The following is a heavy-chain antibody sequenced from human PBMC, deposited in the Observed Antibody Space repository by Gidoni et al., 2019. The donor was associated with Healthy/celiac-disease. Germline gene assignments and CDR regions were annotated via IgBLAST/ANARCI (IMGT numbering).Heavy chain of an antibody. Sequence: QVQLQESGPGLVKPLQTLSLTCTVPGGSISSGGYYRSWIRQHPGKDLEWIGYNYYSVSTYYNPSLKRRVTISVDTSKNQFSLELSSVTAADTAVYYCARGRGRYYDFWSGYYSYYFDYWGQGTLVTVSS. J-gene: IGHJ4*02. CDR2: NYYSVST. V-gene: IGHV4-31*03. CDR1: GGSISSGGYY. CDR3: ARGRGRYYDFWSGYYSYYFDY. D-gene: IGHD3-3*01.